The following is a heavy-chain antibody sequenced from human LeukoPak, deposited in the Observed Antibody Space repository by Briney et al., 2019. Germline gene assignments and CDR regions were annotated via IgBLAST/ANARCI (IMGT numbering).Heavy chain of an antibody. CDR1: GFTFSSYS. J-gene: IGHJ6*02. CDR3: ARDYCSSTSFGCYYGMDV. V-gene: IGHV3-21*04. Sequence: GGSLRLSCAASGFTFSSYSMNWVRQALGKGLEWVSCISSSSSYIYYAESVKGRFTISRDNAKNSLYLQMNSLRAEDTALYYCARDYCSSTSFGCYYGMDVWGQGTTVTVSS. CDR2: ISSSSSYI. D-gene: IGHD2-2*01.